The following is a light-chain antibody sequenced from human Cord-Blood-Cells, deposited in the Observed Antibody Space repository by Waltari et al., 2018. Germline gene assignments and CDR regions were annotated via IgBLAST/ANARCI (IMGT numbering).Light chain of an antibody. CDR2: DVS. J-gene: IGLJ2*01. CDR1: SSDVGGYNY. CDR3: CSYAGSYTLV. Sequence: QSALTQPRSVSGSPGQSVTISCTGTSSDVGGYNYVSWYQQLPGKAPKRMIYDVSKRPSGVPDRFSGSKSGNTASLTISGLQAEDEADYYCCSYAGSYTLVFGGGTKLTVL. V-gene: IGLV2-11*01.